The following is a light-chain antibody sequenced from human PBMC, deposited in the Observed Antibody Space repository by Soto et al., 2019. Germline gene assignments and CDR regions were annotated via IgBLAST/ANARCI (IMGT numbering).Light chain of an antibody. Sequence: DIQMTHSPSTLSASIVDRVTISFLASQNIGRWLAWYQQKPGTAPNLLIYHASNLRGGGPSRFSGGGSGTGFTLTISSLQPDDIATYSYQQYNSYSWKFGQGTKVDIK. CDR1: QNIGRW. CDR2: HAS. CDR3: QQYNSYSWK. V-gene: IGKV1-5*01. J-gene: IGKJ1*01.